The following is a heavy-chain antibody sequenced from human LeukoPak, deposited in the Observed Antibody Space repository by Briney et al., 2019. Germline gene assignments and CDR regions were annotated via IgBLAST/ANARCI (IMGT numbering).Heavy chain of an antibody. Sequence: SETLSLTCTVSGYSISSGYYWGWIRQPLGKGLEWIGSIYHSGSTYYNPSLKSRVTISVDTSKNQFSLKLSSVTAADTAVYYCARDNSVRDEAWWFNAWGQGTLVTVSS. CDR3: ARDNSVRDEAWWFNA. D-gene: IGHD5-24*01. J-gene: IGHJ5*02. V-gene: IGHV4-38-2*02. CDR1: GYSISSGYY. CDR2: IYHSGST.